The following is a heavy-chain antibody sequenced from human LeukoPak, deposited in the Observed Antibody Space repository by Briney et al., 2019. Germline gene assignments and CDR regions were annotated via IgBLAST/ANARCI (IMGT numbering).Heavy chain of an antibody. D-gene: IGHD4-11*01. CDR1: GRTFSSYA. Sequence: RASVKLSCKASGRTFSSYAISWVRQAPGKGLEWMGGIIHIFRTANYAQTFQGRVTITTDESTSTAYMEVSSLRSEDTAVYYCARSTSMTTPVDPWGQGTLVTVSS. CDR3: ARSTSMTTPVDP. V-gene: IGHV1-69*05. J-gene: IGHJ5*02. CDR2: IIHIFRTA.